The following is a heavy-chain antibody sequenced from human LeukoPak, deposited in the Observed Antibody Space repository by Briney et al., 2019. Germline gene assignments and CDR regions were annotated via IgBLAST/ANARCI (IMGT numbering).Heavy chain of an antibody. J-gene: IGHJ4*02. D-gene: IGHD3-16*01. CDR3: AKRGDGGHKSLEY. Sequence: GTSLRLPCAASGFTFSNYGMHWVRQAPGKGLEWVATITYDGSSEYYADSVKDRFTVSRDNSKNTLYLQMSSLKTEDTAVYYCAKRGDGGHKSLEYWGQGTLVTASS. CDR2: ITYDGSSE. CDR1: GFTFSNYG. V-gene: IGHV3-30*18.